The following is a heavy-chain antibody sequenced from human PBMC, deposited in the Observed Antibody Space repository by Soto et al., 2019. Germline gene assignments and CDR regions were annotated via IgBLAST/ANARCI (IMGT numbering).Heavy chain of an antibody. CDR2: IYHSGTT. CDR1: SGSISSSNW. D-gene: IGHD5-12*01. J-gene: IGHJ6*03. CDR3: ARMIVATTFYYYYYLDV. V-gene: IGHV4-4*02. Sequence: SETLSLTCAVSSGSISSSNWWSWVRQPPGKGLECIGEIYHSGTTNYNPSLKSRVTISVDTSKNQFPLKLSSVTAADTAVYYCARMIVATTFYYYYYLDVWGKGTTVTVSS.